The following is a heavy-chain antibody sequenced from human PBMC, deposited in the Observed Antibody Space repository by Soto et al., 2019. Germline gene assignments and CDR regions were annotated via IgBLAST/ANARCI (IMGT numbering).Heavy chain of an antibody. V-gene: IGHV4-34*01. Sequence: SETLSLTCTVSGGSISSYYWSWIRQPPGKGLEWIGEINHSGSTNYNPSLKSRVTVSVDTSKNQFSLKLSSVTAADTAVYYCARGFADVYSSPYGHYYYYMDVWGKGTTVTVSS. CDR2: INHSGST. D-gene: IGHD6-6*01. CDR3: ARGFADVYSSPYGHYYYYMDV. CDR1: GGSISSYY. J-gene: IGHJ6*03.